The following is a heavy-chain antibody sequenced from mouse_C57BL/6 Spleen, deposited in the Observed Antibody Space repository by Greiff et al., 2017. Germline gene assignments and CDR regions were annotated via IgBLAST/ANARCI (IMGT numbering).Heavy chain of an antibody. Sequence: VQLQQSGTVLARPGASVKMSCKTSGYTFTSYWMHWVKQRPGQGLEWIGAIYPGNSDTSYNQKFKGKAKLTAVTSASTAYMELSSLTNEDSAVYYCTRRSKGYDGYYYLDYWGQGTTLTVSS. V-gene: IGHV1-5*01. CDR2: IYPGNSDT. J-gene: IGHJ2*01. CDR3: TRRSKGYDGYYYLDY. CDR1: GYTFTSYW. D-gene: IGHD2-3*01.